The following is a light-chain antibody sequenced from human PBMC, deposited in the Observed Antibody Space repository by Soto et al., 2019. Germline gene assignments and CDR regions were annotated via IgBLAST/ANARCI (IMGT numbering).Light chain of an antibody. Sequence: QSVRTQPASVVGSPGQSITISCTGTSSDVGGYNYVSWYQQHPGKAPKLMIYDVSNRPSGVSNRFSGSKSGNTASLTISGLQAEDEADYYCSSYTSSSTHYVFGTGTKVNVL. CDR1: SSDVGGYNY. CDR3: SSYTSSSTHYV. J-gene: IGLJ1*01. V-gene: IGLV2-14*01. CDR2: DVS.